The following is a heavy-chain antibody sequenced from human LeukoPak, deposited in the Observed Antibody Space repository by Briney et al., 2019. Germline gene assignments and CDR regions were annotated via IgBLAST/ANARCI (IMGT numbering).Heavy chain of an antibody. Sequence: GGSLRLSCAASGFTFSSYVMSWVRQAPGKGLDWVSAISGSGGSTYYADSVKGRFTISRDNARNTLYLQMNSLRAEDTAVYYCARGGPIYCSGDSCYPGDYWGQGTLVTVSS. V-gene: IGHV3-23*01. CDR1: GFTFSSYV. J-gene: IGHJ4*02. CDR3: ARGGPIYCSGDSCYPGDY. CDR2: ISGSGGST. D-gene: IGHD2-15*01.